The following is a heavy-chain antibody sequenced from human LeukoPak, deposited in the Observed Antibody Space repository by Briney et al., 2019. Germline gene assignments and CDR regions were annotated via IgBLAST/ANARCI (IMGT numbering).Heavy chain of an antibody. V-gene: IGHV3-53*01. CDR3: ATTSYENAFDI. Sequence: PGGSLRLSCAASGFTVSSNYMSWVRQAPGKGLEWVSVIYSGGSTYYADSVKGRFTISRDNSKNTLYLQMNSLRAEDTAVYYCATTSYENAFDIWGQGTMVTVSS. CDR1: GFTVSSNY. J-gene: IGHJ3*02. CDR2: IYSGGST. D-gene: IGHD3-3*01.